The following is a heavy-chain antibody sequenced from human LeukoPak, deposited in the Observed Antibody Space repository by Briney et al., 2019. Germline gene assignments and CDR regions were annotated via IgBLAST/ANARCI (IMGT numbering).Heavy chain of an antibody. J-gene: IGHJ6*02. V-gene: IGHV3-23*01. CDR2: ISGSGGST. Sequence: PGGSLRLSCAASGSTFSSYAMSWVRQAPGKGLEWVSAISGSGGSTYYAASVKGRFTISRDNSKNTLYLQMNSLRAEDTAVYYCAKGVRVCSSTSCLPLKYYYYGMDVWGQGTTVTVSS. CDR3: AKGVRVCSSTSCLPLKYYYYGMDV. CDR1: GSTFSSYA. D-gene: IGHD2-2*01.